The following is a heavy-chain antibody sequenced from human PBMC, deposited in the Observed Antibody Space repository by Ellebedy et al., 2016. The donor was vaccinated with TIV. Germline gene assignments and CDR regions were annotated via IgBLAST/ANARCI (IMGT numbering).Heavy chain of an antibody. D-gene: IGHD2-2*01. J-gene: IGHJ2*01. Sequence: SETLSLTXTVSGGSISSYYWSWIRQPAGKGLEWIGRIYTSGSTNYNPSLKSRVTMSVDTSKNQFSLKLSSVTAADTAVYYCARDHVKDIVVVPAAMDWYFDLWGRGTLVTVSS. CDR1: GGSISSYY. CDR2: IYTSGST. V-gene: IGHV4-4*07. CDR3: ARDHVKDIVVVPAAMDWYFDL.